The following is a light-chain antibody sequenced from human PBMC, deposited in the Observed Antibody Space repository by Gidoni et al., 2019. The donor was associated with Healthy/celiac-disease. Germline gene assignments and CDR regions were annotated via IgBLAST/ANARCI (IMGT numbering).Light chain of an antibody. CDR3: QQYSGT. Sequence: DIQMPQSPSTLSASVGDRVTITCRASQSISSWLAWYQQKPGKAPKLLIYDASSLESGVPSRFSGSGSGTEFTLTISSLQPDDFATYYCQQYSGTFGQGTKVEIK. J-gene: IGKJ1*01. V-gene: IGKV1-5*01. CDR1: QSISSW. CDR2: DAS.